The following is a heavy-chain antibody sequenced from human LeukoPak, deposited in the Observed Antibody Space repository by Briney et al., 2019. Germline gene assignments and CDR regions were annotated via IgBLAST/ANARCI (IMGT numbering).Heavy chain of an antibody. CDR2: ISNSGGSA. Sequence: GGSLRLSCGASGFTFSNYAMSWVRQAPGKGLEWVSGISNSGGSAYYADSVKGRFTISRDNAKNSLYLQMNSLRAEDTAVYYCARSYYDSSGYWCYWGQGTLVTVSS. CDR1: GFTFSNYA. D-gene: IGHD3-22*01. CDR3: ARSYYDSSGYWCY. J-gene: IGHJ4*02. V-gene: IGHV3-23*01.